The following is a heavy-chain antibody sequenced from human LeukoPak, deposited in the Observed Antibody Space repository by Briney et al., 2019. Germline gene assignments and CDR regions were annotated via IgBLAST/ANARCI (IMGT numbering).Heavy chain of an antibody. V-gene: IGHV3-23*01. CDR2: ITGGGGSST. D-gene: IGHD4-11*01. CDR1: GFTFTSST. J-gene: IGHJ4*02. Sequence: GGSLRLSCAASGFTFTSSTMTWVRQAPGKGLEWVSCITGGGGSSTYHADSVKGRFTISRDNSKDTLFLQMNSLRAEDTAVYYCAITGVRDFDSWGQGTLVTVSA. CDR3: AITGVRDFDS.